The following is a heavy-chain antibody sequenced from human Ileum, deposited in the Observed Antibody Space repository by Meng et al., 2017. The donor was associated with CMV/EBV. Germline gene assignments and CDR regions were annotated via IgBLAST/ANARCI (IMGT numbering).Heavy chain of an antibody. V-gene: IGHV3-7*01. CDR1: GFTFSSSW. J-gene: IGHJ4*02. D-gene: IGHD3-10*01. Sequence: GESLKISCAASGFTFSSSWMNWVRQAPGKGLEWVANINQDGSDKGYVDSVKGRFTISRDNATNSLYLQMNSLRAEDTAVYYCARDLTGPVDYWGQGTLVTVSS. CDR3: ARDLTGPVDY. CDR2: INQDGSDK.